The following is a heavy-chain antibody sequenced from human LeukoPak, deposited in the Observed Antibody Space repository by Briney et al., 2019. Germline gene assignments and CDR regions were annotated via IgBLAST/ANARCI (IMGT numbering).Heavy chain of an antibody. CDR1: GYTFTNYG. CDR3: ARADYYDSSGYYTGVGYYFDY. J-gene: IGHJ4*02. CDR2: ISAYNGNT. V-gene: IGHV1-18*01. D-gene: IGHD3-22*01. Sequence: GASVKVSCKASGYTFTNYGISWVRQAPGQGLEWMGWISAYNGNTNYAQKLPGRVTMTTDTSTSTAYMELRSLRSDDTAVYYCARADYYDSSGYYTGVGYYFDYWGQGTLVTVSS.